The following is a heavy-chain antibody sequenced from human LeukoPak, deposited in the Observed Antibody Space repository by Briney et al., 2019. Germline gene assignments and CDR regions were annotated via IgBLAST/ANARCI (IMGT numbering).Heavy chain of an antibody. Sequence: PGRSLRLSCAASGFPFSSYGMHWGRQAPGKGLEWVGVISYDGSNKYYADSVKGRFTISRDNSKDTLYLQMNSLRAEDTAVYYCAKGLDMGLTIYYYYGMDVWGQGTTVTVSS. CDR2: ISYDGSNK. V-gene: IGHV3-30*18. CDR3: AKGLDMGLTIYYYYGMDV. D-gene: IGHD2-15*01. CDR1: GFPFSSYG. J-gene: IGHJ6*02.